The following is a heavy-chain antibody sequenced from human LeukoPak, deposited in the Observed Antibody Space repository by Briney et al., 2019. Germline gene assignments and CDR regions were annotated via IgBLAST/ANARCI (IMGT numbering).Heavy chain of an antibody. Sequence: PSETLSLTCGVYGGSFSGYYWSWLRQPPGKGLEWIGEINHSGSAHYNPSLKSRVTISVDTSKSQFSLRLSSVTAADTAVYYCARLRKFCGGDCQDDFDIWGQGTMVTVSS. V-gene: IGHV4-34*01. D-gene: IGHD2-21*02. CDR3: ARLRKFCGGDCQDDFDI. CDR2: INHSGSA. CDR1: GGSFSGYY. J-gene: IGHJ3*02.